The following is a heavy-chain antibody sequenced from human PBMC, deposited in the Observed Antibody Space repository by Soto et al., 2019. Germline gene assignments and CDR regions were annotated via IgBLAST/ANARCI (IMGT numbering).Heavy chain of an antibody. Sequence: QVQLVQSGAEVKKPGASVKVSCKASGYTFTSYGISWVRQAPGQGLEWMGCISAYNGNTNYAQKLQGRVTMTTDTSTSTAYMELRSLRSDDTAVYYCARGDLGYCSSTSCYNRYYYYGMDVWGQGTTVTVSS. V-gene: IGHV1-18*01. J-gene: IGHJ6*02. CDR3: ARGDLGYCSSTSCYNRYYYYGMDV. CDR1: GYTFTSYG. CDR2: ISAYNGNT. D-gene: IGHD2-2*02.